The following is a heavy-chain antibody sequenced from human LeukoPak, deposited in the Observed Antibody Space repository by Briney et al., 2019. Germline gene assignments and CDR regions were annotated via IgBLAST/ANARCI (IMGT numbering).Heavy chain of an antibody. Sequence: SETLSLTCTVSGGSISSGGYYWSWIRQPPGKGLEWIGYIYHSGSTYYNPSLKSRVTISVDRSKNQFSLKLSSVTAADTAVYYCARGSGYSSLFDYWGQGTLVTVSS. CDR1: GGSISSGGYY. CDR3: ARGSGYSSLFDY. CDR2: IYHSGST. J-gene: IGHJ4*02. D-gene: IGHD3-3*01. V-gene: IGHV4-30-2*01.